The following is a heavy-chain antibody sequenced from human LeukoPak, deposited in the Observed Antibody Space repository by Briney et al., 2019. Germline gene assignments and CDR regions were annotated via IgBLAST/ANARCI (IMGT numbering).Heavy chain of an antibody. D-gene: IGHD3-22*01. CDR3: ARPGYCGSSGYLGRSM. CDR2: ISPTFCTA. Sequence: GSPVKPCCNASRPTVTSSTISWVRQAPGQRLECMGGISPTFCTANYAQEFHGRVTITADKTTSTAYMELSSLRYEATAEYYCARPGYCGSSGYLGRSMWGQGTIVTVS. CDR1: RPTVTSST. V-gene: IGHV1-69*06. J-gene: IGHJ3*01.